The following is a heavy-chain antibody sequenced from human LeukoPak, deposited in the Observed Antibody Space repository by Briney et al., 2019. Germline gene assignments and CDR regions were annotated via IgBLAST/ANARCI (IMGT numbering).Heavy chain of an antibody. CDR1: GFTFSSYA. J-gene: IGHJ4*02. CDR2: ISGSGGST. D-gene: IGHD1-26*01. CDR3: AKGSLSVGAFDY. V-gene: IGHV3-23*01. Sequence: GGSLRLSCAASGFTFSSYAMSWVRQAPGKGLEWVSAISGSGGSTYYADSVKGRFTISRDNSKNTLYLQMNSLRTEDTAVYYCAKGSLSVGAFDYWGQGTLVTVSS.